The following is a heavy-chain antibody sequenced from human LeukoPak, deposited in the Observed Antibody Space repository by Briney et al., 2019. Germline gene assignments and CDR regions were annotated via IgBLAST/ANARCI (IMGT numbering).Heavy chain of an antibody. CDR2: ISSSGSTI. Sequence: KSGGSLRLSCAASGFTFSDYYMSWIRQAPGKGLEWVSYISSSGSTIYYADSVKGRFTISRDNAKNSLCLQMNSLRAEDTAVYYCAKGEWELLMDYWGQGTLVTVSS. CDR3: AKGEWELLMDY. V-gene: IGHV3-11*04. J-gene: IGHJ4*02. D-gene: IGHD1-26*01. CDR1: GFTFSDYY.